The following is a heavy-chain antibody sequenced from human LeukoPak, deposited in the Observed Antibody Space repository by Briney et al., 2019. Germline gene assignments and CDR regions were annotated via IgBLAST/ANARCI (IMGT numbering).Heavy chain of an antibody. Sequence: SETLSLTCTVSGYSISSGYYWGWIRQPPGKGLEWIGSIYHSGSTYYNPSLKSRVTISVDTSKNQFSLKLSSVTAADTAAYYCAKDYGYSSPPNFWFGPWGQGTLVTVSS. J-gene: IGHJ5*02. CDR3: AKDYGYSSPPNFWFGP. CDR1: GYSISSGYY. D-gene: IGHD6-13*01. V-gene: IGHV4-38-2*02. CDR2: IYHSGST.